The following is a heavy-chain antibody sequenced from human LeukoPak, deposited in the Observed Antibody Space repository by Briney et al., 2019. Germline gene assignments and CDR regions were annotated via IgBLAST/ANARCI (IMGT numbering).Heavy chain of an antibody. V-gene: IGHV4-59*01. CDR3: ARSRDGYNHPFDY. Sequence: PSETLSLTCTVSGGSISSYHWSWIRQPPGKGLEWIGYIYYSGTTNYTPTLKSRVTISGDTSKNQFSLKLTSVTAADTAVYYCARSRDGYNHPFDYWGQGTLVTVSS. D-gene: IGHD5-24*01. CDR1: GGSISSYH. CDR2: IYYSGTT. J-gene: IGHJ4*02.